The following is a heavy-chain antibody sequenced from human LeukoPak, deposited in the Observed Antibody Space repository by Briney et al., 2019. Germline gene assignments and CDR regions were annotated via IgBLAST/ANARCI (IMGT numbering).Heavy chain of an antibody. J-gene: IGHJ4*02. CDR3: ARGAGYCSGGSCYGNGYFDY. CDR1: GFTFSSYE. Sequence: GGSLRLSCAASGFTFSSYEMNWVRQAPGKGLEWVSNISSSGSTIYYADSVKGRFTISRDNAKNSLYLQMNSLRAEDTAVYYCARGAGYCSGGSCYGNGYFDYWGQGTLVTVSS. V-gene: IGHV3-48*03. CDR2: ISSSGSTI. D-gene: IGHD2-15*01.